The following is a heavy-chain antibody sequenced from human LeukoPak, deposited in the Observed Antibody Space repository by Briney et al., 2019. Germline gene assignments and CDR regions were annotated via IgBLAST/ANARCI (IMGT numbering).Heavy chain of an antibody. CDR1: GYSFTSYW. D-gene: IGHD4-17*01. V-gene: IGHV5-51*01. CDR2: IYPGDSAGDSDT. Sequence: GESLEISCKGSGYSFTSYWIGWVRQVPGKGLEWMGIIYPGDSAGDSDTRYSPSFQGQVTISDDKSISTAYLQWSSLKASDTAMYFCARQGGYGDYGYWGQGTLVTVSS. J-gene: IGHJ4*02. CDR3: ARQGGYGDYGY.